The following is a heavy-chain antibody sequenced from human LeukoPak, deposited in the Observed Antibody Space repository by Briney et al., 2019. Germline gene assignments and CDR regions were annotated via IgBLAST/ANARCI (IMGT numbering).Heavy chain of an antibody. CDR3: ARLTGGGYTGNFDF. CDR1: GDSISNYY. D-gene: IGHD5-12*01. J-gene: IGHJ4*02. CDR2: IYKSGST. Sequence: PSETLSLTCTVSGDSISNYYWSWIRQPPGKGLEWIGYIYKSGSTNYNPSLKSRVTISVDTSKNQFSLKVSSVTAADTAVYYCARLTGGGYTGNFDFRGQGILVTVSS. V-gene: IGHV4-59*08.